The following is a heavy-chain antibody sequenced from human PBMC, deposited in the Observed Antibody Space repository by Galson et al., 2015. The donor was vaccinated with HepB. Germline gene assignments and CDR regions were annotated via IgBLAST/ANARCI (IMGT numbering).Heavy chain of an antibody. CDR3: ARYPRGDCGGSDCYESRHSMDV. CDR1: GFPFSDFY. Sequence: SLRLSCAASGFPFSDFYMTWIRQAPGKGLEWISYISTTSSYTRYAASVQGRFTISRDNAKSSLYLRMSGLRVEDTAIYYCARYPRGDCGGSDCYESRHSMDVWGQGTTVTVSS. J-gene: IGHJ6*02. CDR2: ISTTSSYT. D-gene: IGHD2-21*02. V-gene: IGHV3-11*03.